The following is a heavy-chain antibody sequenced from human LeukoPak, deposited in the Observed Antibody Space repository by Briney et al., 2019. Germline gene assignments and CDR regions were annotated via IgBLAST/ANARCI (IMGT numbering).Heavy chain of an antibody. J-gene: IGHJ4*02. D-gene: IGHD6-19*01. V-gene: IGHV3-7*01. CDR3: AREPGGGWYLYFDY. Sequence: GGSLRLSCAASGFTFSIYWMSWVRQAPGKGLEWVANIKQDGSEKYYVDSVKGRFTISRNNAKNSLYLQMNSLRAEDTAVYYCAREPGGGWYLYFDYWGQGTLVTVSS. CDR2: IKQDGSEK. CDR1: GFTFSIYW.